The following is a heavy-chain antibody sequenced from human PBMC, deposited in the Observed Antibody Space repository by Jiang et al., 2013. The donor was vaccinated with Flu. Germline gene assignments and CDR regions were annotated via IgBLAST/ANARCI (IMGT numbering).Heavy chain of an antibody. Sequence: SGAEVKKPGASVKVSCKASGYTFTSYDINWVRQATGQGLEWMGWMNPNSGNTGYAQKFQGRVTMTRNTSISTAYMELSSLRSEDTAVYYCARVSSPTSRRLGYYGMDVWGQGPRSPSP. D-gene: IGHD3-16*01. J-gene: IGHJ6*02. CDR3: ARVSSPTSRRLGYYGMDV. CDR2: MNPNSGNT. V-gene: IGHV1-8*01. CDR1: GYTFTSYD.